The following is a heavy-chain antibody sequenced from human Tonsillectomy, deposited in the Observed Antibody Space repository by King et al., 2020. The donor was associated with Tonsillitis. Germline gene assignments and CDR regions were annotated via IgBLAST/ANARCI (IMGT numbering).Heavy chain of an antibody. V-gene: IGHV4-31*03. CDR2: IYYSGST. D-gene: IGHD3-3*01. CDR3: ARGYSFTLFGVVTHWYFDL. CDR1: GGSINSGGYY. J-gene: IGHJ2*01. Sequence: VPLQESGPGLVKPSKTLSLTCTVSGGSINSGGYYWSWIRQHPGKGLEWIGDIYYSGSTYYNPSLKSRVTISVDTSKDQFSLKLGSVTAADTAVYYCARGYSFTLFGVVTHWYFDLWGRGTLVTVSS.